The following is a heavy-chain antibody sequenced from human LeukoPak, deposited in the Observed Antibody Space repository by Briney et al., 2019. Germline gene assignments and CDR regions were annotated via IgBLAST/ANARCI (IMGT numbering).Heavy chain of an antibody. J-gene: IGHJ6*03. CDR2: IYTSGST. CDR1: GGSISSYY. Sequence: SETLSLTCTDSGGSISSYYWRWIRQPAGKELEWIERIYTSGSTNYNPSLKSRVTMSVDTSKNQFSLKLSSVTAADTAVYYCARVGPSCYIPPCTTGYYYMDVWGKGTSVTVSS. D-gene: IGHD2-2*02. CDR3: ARVGPSCYIPPCTTGYYYMDV. V-gene: IGHV4-4*07.